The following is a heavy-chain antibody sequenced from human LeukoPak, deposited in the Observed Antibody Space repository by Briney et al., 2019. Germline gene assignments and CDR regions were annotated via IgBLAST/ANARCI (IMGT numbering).Heavy chain of an antibody. V-gene: IGHV4-61*02. CDR2: IYTSEST. CDR1: GGSISSGSYY. D-gene: IGHD6-13*01. CDR3: ARPPGIAAAWFDP. Sequence: SETLSLTCTLSGGSISSGSYYCSWIRQPAGKGLEWIGRIYTSESTHYHPSLKSRVTISVDTSKNQFSLKLSSVTAADTAVYYCARPPGIAAAWFDPWGQGTLVSVSS. J-gene: IGHJ5*02.